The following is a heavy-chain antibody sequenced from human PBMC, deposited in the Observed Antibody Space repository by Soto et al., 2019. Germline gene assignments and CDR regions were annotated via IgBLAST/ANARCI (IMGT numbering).Heavy chain of an antibody. CDR2: IYSGGST. Sequence: EVQLVETGGGLIQPGGSLRLSCAASGFTVSSNYMSWVRQAPGKGLEWVSVIYSGGSTYYADSVKGRFTISRDNSKNTLYLQMNSLRAEDTAVYHCARGEQPLLFDYWGQGTLVTVSS. V-gene: IGHV3-53*02. CDR1: GFTVSSNY. J-gene: IGHJ4*02. D-gene: IGHD1-26*01. CDR3: ARGEQPLLFDY.